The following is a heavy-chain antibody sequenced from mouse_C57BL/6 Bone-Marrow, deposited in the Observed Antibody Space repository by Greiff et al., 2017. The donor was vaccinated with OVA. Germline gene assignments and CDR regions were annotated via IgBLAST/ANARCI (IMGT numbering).Heavy chain of an antibody. V-gene: IGHV5-9*01. Sequence: EVKVVESGGGLVKPGGSLKLSCAASGFTFSSYTMSWVRQTPEKRLEWVATISGGGGNTYYPDSVKGRFTISRDNAKNTLYLQMSSLRSEDTALYYCASPGNYGYWGQGTTLTVSS. CDR1: GFTFSSYT. J-gene: IGHJ2*01. CDR2: ISGGGGNT. D-gene: IGHD2-1*01. CDR3: ASPGNYGY.